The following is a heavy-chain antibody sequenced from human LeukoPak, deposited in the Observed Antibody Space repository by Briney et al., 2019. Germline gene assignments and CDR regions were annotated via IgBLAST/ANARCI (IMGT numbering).Heavy chain of an antibody. CDR2: IYYSGST. V-gene: IGHV4-31*03. CDR1: GGSIRSGGYY. J-gene: IGHJ4*02. Sequence: PSETLSLTCTVSGGSIRSGGYYWSWIRQHPGKGLEWIGYIYYSGSTYYNPSLKSRVTISVDMSKNQFSLKLSSVTAADTAVYYCAIFNYDYVTDFWGRGTLVTVSS. D-gene: IGHD3-16*01. CDR3: AIFNYDYVTDF.